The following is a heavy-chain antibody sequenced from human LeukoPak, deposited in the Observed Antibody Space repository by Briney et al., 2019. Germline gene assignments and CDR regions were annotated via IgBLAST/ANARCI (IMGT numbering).Heavy chain of an antibody. Sequence: PSETLSLTCTVSGGSISSGGYYWSWIRQPPGKGLEWIGYIYHSGSTYYNPSLKSRVTISVDRSKNQFSLKLSSVTAADTAVYYCASYIAARRGSAFDIWGQGTMVTVSS. CDR2: IYHSGST. J-gene: IGHJ3*02. CDR1: GGSISSGGYY. D-gene: IGHD6-6*01. V-gene: IGHV4-30-2*01. CDR3: ASYIAARRGSAFDI.